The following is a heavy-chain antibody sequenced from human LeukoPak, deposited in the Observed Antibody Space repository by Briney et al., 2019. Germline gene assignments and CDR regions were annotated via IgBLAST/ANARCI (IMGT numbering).Heavy chain of an antibody. Sequence: SETLSLTCTVSGGSISSGSYYWSWIRQPAGRGLEWIGRIYASGSTNYNPSLKSRVTMSVDTSKNQFSLKVSSVTAADTAVYYCARTMNGAFDIWGQGTMVTVSS. J-gene: IGHJ3*02. CDR2: IYASGST. CDR3: ARTMNGAFDI. V-gene: IGHV4-61*02. D-gene: IGHD3-22*01. CDR1: GGSISSGSYY.